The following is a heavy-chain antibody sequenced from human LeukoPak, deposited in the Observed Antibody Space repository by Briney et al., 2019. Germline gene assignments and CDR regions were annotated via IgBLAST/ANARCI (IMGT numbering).Heavy chain of an antibody. J-gene: IGHJ4*02. CDR2: IRYDGSNK. Sequence: GGSLRLSCAASGLTSSSYGMHWVRQAPGKGLEWVAFIRYDGSNKYYADSVKGRFTISRDNSKNTLYLQMNSLRPEDTAVYYCAKKGAVGPTTGNYFDSWGQGTLVTVSS. V-gene: IGHV3-30*02. CDR1: GLTSSSYG. D-gene: IGHD1-26*01. CDR3: AKKGAVGPTTGNYFDS.